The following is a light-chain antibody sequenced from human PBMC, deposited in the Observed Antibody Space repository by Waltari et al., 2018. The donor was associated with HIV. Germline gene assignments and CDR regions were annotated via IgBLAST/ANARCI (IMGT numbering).Light chain of an antibody. J-gene: IGKJ1*01. CDR3: MQSIQLPRT. CDR1: QSLVHSDGKTY. Sequence: DVVMTQNPVSLSVTPGQPASISCRSSQSLVHSDGKTYFYWFLQKSGQPPQPLIYEVSNRFSGVPDRLSGSGSGTDFTLKISRVEAEDVGVYYCMQSIQLPRTFGQGTKVEIK. CDR2: EVS. V-gene: IGKV2D-29*01.